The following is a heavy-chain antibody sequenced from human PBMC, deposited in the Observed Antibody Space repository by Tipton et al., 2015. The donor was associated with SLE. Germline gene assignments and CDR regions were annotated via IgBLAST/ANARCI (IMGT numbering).Heavy chain of an antibody. Sequence: QSGPEVKKPGASVKVSCKASGYTFTSYGISWVRQAPGQGLEWMGWISGYNGNTNYAQKLQGRATMTTDTSTSTAYMELRSLRADDTAVYYCARENSQQLVPGYSSHYMDVWGKGTTVTVSS. J-gene: IGHJ6*03. CDR2: ISGYNGNT. CDR3: ARENSQQLVPGYSSHYMDV. V-gene: IGHV1-18*01. CDR1: GYTFTSYG. D-gene: IGHD6-13*01.